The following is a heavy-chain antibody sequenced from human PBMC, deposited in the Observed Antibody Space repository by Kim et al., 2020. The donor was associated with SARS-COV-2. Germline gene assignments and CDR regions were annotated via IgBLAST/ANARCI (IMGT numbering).Heavy chain of an antibody. Sequence: RGRFTISRDKAKNSLYLRMNSLRDEDTAVYYCARDFGDCPYGVGCEAFDIWGQGTMVTVSS. CDR3: ARDFGDCPYGVGCEAFDI. V-gene: IGHV3-48*02. J-gene: IGHJ3*02. D-gene: IGHD2-21*01.